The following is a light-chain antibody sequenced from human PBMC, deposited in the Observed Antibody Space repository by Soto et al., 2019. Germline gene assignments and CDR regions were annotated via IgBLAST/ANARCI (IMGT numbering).Light chain of an antibody. CDR2: GAS. J-gene: IGKJ4*01. CDR1: QGLTSNF. Sequence: EIVLTQSPGTLSLSPGERATLSCRASQGLTSNFLAWYQQKPGQAPSLLIYGASNRATGVPDRFSGGGSGTDFTLTISRLEPEDFAVYFCQQYGSSPTFGGGTKVDIK. CDR3: QQYGSSPT. V-gene: IGKV3-20*01.